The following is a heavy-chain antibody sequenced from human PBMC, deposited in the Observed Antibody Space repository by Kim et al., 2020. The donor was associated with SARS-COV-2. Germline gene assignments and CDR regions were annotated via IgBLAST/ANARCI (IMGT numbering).Heavy chain of an antibody. CDR2: INHSGST. Sequence: SETLSLTCAVYGGSFSGYYWNWIRQPPGKGLEWIGEINHSGSTNYNPSLKSRVTISLDTSKNQFSLKLTSVTAADTAVYYCARVWSRSTTSDYWGQGTLVTVSS. CDR3: ARVWSRSTTSDY. V-gene: IGHV4-34*01. D-gene: IGHD2-2*01. J-gene: IGHJ4*02. CDR1: GGSFSGYY.